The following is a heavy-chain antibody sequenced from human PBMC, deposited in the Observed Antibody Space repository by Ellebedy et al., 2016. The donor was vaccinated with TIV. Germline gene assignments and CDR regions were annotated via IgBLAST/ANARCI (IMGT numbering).Heavy chain of an antibody. Sequence: SVKVSXKASRYTFTSYDINWVRQATGQGLEWMGRIIPILGIANYAQKFQGRVTITADKSTSTAYMELSSLRSEDTAVYYCARVRSGWPFDYWGQGTLVTVSS. J-gene: IGHJ4*02. D-gene: IGHD6-19*01. V-gene: IGHV1-69*04. CDR3: ARVRSGWPFDY. CDR1: RYTFTSYD. CDR2: IIPILGIA.